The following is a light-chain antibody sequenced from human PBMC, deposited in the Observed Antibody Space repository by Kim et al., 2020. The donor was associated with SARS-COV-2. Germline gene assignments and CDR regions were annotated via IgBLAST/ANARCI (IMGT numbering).Light chain of an antibody. J-gene: IGLJ2*01. CDR1: GSDVGGYDY. CDR2: DVF. V-gene: IGLV2-11*03. Sequence: QSVTISCTGTGSDVGGYDYVSWYQQYPGKGPKLIVYDVFKRPSGVPERFSGYKSGNTASLTISGLQAEDEADYYCCSYAGTDTSVVFGGGTKLTVL. CDR3: CSYAGTDTSVV.